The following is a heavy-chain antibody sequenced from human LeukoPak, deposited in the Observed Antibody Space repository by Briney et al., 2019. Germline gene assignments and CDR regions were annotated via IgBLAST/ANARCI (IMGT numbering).Heavy chain of an antibody. Sequence: PGGSLRLSCAASGFTFSSYGLHWVRQAPGKGLEWVAFIHYGGSNKYYADSVTGRFTISRDNSKNTLYLQMYSLRAEDTAVYYCAKAMTRLDSTNFDYWGQGTLVTVSS. CDR2: IHYGGSNK. D-gene: IGHD6-13*01. J-gene: IGHJ4*02. CDR1: GFTFSSYG. V-gene: IGHV3-30*02. CDR3: AKAMTRLDSTNFDY.